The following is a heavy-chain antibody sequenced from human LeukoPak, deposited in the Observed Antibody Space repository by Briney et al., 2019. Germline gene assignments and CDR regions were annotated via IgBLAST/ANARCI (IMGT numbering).Heavy chain of an antibody. CDR3: ARVGYSSSWADY. CDR2: INHSGST. CDR1: GGSFSGYY. V-gene: IGHV4-34*01. J-gene: IGHJ4*02. D-gene: IGHD6-13*01. Sequence: SQTLSLTCTVYGGSFSGYYWSWIRQPPGKGLEWIGEINHSGSTNYNPSLKSRVTISVDTSKNQFSLKLSSVTAADTAVYYCARVGYSSSWADYWGQGTLVTVSS.